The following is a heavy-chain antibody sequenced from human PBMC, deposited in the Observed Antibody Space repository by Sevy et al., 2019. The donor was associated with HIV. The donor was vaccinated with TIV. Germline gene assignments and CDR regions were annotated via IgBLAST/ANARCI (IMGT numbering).Heavy chain of an antibody. CDR1: GVTFNSYA. Sequence: ASVKVSCKASGVTFNSYAFHWVRQAPGQGLEWMGWISAYNGNTNYAQKLQGRVTMTTDTSTSTAYMELRSLRSDDTAVYYCARIHDYGILGMDVWGQGTTVTVSS. CDR2: ISAYNGNT. CDR3: ARIHDYGILGMDV. V-gene: IGHV1-18*01. D-gene: IGHD4-17*01. J-gene: IGHJ6*02.